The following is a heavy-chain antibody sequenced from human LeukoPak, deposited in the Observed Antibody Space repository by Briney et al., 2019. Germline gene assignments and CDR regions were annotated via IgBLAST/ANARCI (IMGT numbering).Heavy chain of an antibody. V-gene: IGHV1-8*01. CDR2: MNPNSGNT. J-gene: IGHJ5*02. CDR3: ARTTGTPDGNWFDP. Sequence: ASVKVSCKASGYTFTSYDINWVRQATGQGLEWMGWMNPNSGNTGYAQKFQGRVIMTRNTSISTAYMDLSSLRSEDTAVYYCARTTGTPDGNWFDPWGQGTLVTVSS. D-gene: IGHD1-1*01. CDR1: GYTFTSYD.